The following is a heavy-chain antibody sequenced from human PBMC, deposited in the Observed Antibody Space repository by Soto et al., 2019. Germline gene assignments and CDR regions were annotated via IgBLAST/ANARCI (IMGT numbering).Heavy chain of an antibody. J-gene: IGHJ5*02. V-gene: IGHV4-61*01. CDR2: IYYSGST. CDR3: ARLARAAAENWFDP. Sequence: QVQLQESGPGLVKPSETLSLTCTVSGGSVSSGSYYWSWIRQPPGKGLEWIGYIYYSGSTNYNPSLKSRVTISVDTSKNQFSLKLSSVTAADTAVYYCARLARAAAENWFDPWGQGTLVTVSS. CDR1: GGSVSSGSYY. D-gene: IGHD6-13*01.